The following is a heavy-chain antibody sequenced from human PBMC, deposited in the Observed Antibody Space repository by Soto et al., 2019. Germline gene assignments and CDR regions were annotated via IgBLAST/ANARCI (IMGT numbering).Heavy chain of an antibody. CDR3: ATDFWRGNPYYGMDV. CDR1: CGSVISGSYY. J-gene: IGHJ6*02. Sequence: SETLSLTCTFSCGSVISGSYYWSWIRQPPGKGLEWIGYIYYSGSTNYNPSLKSRVTISVDTSKNQFSLKLSSVTAADTAVYYCATDFWRGNPYYGMDVWGQGTTVTVSS. D-gene: IGHD3-3*01. V-gene: IGHV4-61*01. CDR2: IYYSGST.